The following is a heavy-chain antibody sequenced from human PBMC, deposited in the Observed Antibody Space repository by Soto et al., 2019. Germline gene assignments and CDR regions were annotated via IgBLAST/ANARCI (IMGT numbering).Heavy chain of an antibody. V-gene: IGHV1-24*01. D-gene: IGHD1-26*01. CDR2: FDPEDGET. J-gene: IGHJ5*02. CDR1: GYTLTELS. Sequence: AASVKVSCKVSGYTLTELSMHWVRQAPGKGLEWMGGFDPEDGETIYAQKFQGRVTMTEDTSTDTAYMELSSLRSEDTAVYYCATVNELLPLYWFDPWGQGTLVTVSS. CDR3: ATVNELLPLYWFDP.